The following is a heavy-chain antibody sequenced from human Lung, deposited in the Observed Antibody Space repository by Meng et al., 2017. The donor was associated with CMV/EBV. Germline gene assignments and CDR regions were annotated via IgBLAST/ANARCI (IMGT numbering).Heavy chain of an antibody. J-gene: IGHJ4*02. CDR3: ARHVRYRFDY. Sequence: GGPLRLSCAASGFTFTNYWMTWVRQAPGKGLEWVANIKQDGNGKLYVDSVRGRFTISRDNAENLVFLQMNSLRPDDTAVYYCARHVRYRFDYWGQGALVTVSS. D-gene: IGHD4-11*01. CDR2: IKQDGNGK. V-gene: IGHV3-7*01. CDR1: GFTFTNYW.